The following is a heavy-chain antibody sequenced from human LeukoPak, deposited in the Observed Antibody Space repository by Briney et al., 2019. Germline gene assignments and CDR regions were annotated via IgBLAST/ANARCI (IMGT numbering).Heavy chain of an antibody. CDR2: IYSGGST. J-gene: IGHJ4*02. Sequence: SGGSLRLSCAASGFTVSSNYMSWVRQAPGRGLEWVSVIYSGGSTYYADSVKGRFTISRDNSKNTLYLQMNSLRAEDTAVYYCARAGTTGIWYLDYWGQGTLVAVSS. V-gene: IGHV3-53*01. CDR3: ARAGTTGIWYLDY. D-gene: IGHD4-11*01. CDR1: GFTVSSNY.